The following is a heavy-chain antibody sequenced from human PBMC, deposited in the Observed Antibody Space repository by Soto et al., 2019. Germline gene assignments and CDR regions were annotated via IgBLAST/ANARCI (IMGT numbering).Heavy chain of an antibody. CDR3: AERYYDSSGVTDYYYGMDV. Sequence: SVKVSCKASGGTFSSYAISWVRQAPGQGLEWMGGIIPIFGTANYAQKFQGRVTITADESTSTAYMELSSLRSEDTAVYYCAERYYDSSGVTDYYYGMDVWGQGTTVTVSS. J-gene: IGHJ6*02. V-gene: IGHV1-69*13. CDR1: GGTFSSYA. CDR2: IIPIFGTA. D-gene: IGHD3-22*01.